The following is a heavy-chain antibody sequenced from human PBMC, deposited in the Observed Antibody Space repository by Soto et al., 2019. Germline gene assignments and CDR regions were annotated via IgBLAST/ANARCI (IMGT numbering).Heavy chain of an antibody. Sequence: GGSLRLSCEASGSTFSKFDMHWVRQPTGKGLEWVSTIGISGDTYYAVSVKGRFTISGDNAKNSLSLQMNSLRAGDTALYFCARGQEVGAHFFDSWGQGTQVTVSS. J-gene: IGHJ4*02. CDR1: GSTFSKFD. CDR2: IGISGDT. V-gene: IGHV3-13*04. CDR3: ARGQEVGAHFFDS. D-gene: IGHD2-15*01.